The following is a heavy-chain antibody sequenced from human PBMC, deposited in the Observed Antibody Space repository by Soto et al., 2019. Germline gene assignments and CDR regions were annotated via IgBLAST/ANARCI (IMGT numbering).Heavy chain of an antibody. J-gene: IGHJ4*02. CDR1: GFTFSIYA. Sequence: QVQLVESGGGVFQSGGALRLSCAAPGFTFSIYALHWVRQAPGKGLEWVAVISPNGNNQYYAYSVKGRFTISRDTSKSTLYLQVTSLRPDDTAVYYCATGANFYYDTSRYWGQGTLVTVSS. CDR2: ISPNGNNQ. D-gene: IGHD3-22*01. V-gene: IGHV3-30-3*01. CDR3: ATGANFYYDTSRY.